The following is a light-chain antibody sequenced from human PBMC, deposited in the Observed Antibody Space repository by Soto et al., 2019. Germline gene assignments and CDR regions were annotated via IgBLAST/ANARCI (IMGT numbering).Light chain of an antibody. CDR1: QSVSRY. Sequence: EIVLTLSPCALSLSPGDRATLSCRASQSVSRYLGWYQQKPGQAPRLLIYAASNRATGIPDRFSGSGSGTDFTLTISRLEPEDFTVYYCQHYSSSPTTFGQGTKV. CDR3: QHYSSSPTT. CDR2: AAS. J-gene: IGKJ1*01. V-gene: IGKV3-20*01.